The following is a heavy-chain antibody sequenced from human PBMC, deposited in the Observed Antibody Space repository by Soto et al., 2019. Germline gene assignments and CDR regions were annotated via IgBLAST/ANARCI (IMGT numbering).Heavy chain of an antibody. CDR3: AREGTYNWNDRAFDY. CDR1: GGSVSSGSYY. CDR2: IYYSGST. J-gene: IGHJ4*02. Sequence: PWDTLSLTCTVSGGSVSSGSYYWSWIRQPPGKGLEWIGYIYYSGSTNYNPSLKSRVTISVDTSKNQFSLKLSSVTAADTAVYYCAREGTYNWNDRAFDYWGQGTQVTSPQ. V-gene: IGHV4-61*01. D-gene: IGHD1-20*01.